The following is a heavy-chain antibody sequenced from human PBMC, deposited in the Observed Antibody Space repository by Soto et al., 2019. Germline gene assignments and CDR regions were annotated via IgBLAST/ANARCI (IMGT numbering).Heavy chain of an antibody. D-gene: IGHD5-12*01. CDR2: ISASGGST. CDR1: EFTFSNYA. CDR3: TRGGSDTSSAGYVFGMDV. V-gene: IGHV3-23*01. Sequence: PGGSLRLSCAASEFTFSNYAMSWVRQAPGKGLEWVSTISASGGSTFSADSVKGRFTISRDNSKSTLYLQMISLRAADTALYYLTRGGSDTSSAGYVFGMDVWGQGTTVTVSS. J-gene: IGHJ6*02.